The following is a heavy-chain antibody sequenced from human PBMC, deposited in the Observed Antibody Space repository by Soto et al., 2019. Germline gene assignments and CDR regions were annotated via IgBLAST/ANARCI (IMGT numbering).Heavy chain of an antibody. D-gene: IGHD3-10*01. CDR2: MYHSGSS. V-gene: IGHV4-59*01. CDR3: ARVEPMVRGLRRLAP. CDR1: GGSITSYY. Sequence: SETLSLTCTVSGGSITSYYWSWIRQSPGKGLEWIGYMYHSGSSNYNPSLKSRVTISVDTSKNQLSLKLSSVTAADTAVYYCARVEPMVRGLRRLAPWGQGTLVTVSS. J-gene: IGHJ5*02.